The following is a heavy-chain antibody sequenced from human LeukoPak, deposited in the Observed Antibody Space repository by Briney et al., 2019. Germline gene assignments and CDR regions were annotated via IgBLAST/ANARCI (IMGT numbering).Heavy chain of an antibody. CDR3: ARAHRYSYAFEP. J-gene: IGHJ5*02. CDR2: IYYSGST. CDR1: GGSISSGDYY. D-gene: IGHD5-18*01. Sequence: SETLSLTCTVSGGSISSGDYYWSWIRQPPGKGLEWIGYIYYSGSTYYNPSLKSRVTISVDTSKNQFSLKLSSVTAAGTAVYYCARAHRYSYAFEPWGQGTLVTVSS. V-gene: IGHV4-30-4*01.